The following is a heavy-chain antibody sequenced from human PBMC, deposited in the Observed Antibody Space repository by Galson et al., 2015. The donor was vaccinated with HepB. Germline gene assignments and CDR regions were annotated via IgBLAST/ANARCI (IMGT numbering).Heavy chain of an antibody. CDR2: IWYDGSNK. D-gene: IGHD3-22*01. CDR3: VRTMTGHIYQFDY. CDR1: EFTFSNYA. V-gene: IGHV3-33*08. J-gene: IGHJ4*02. Sequence: SLRLSCAASEFTFSNYAMSWVRQAPGKGLEWVAVIWYDGSNKYYADSVKGRLTISRDNSKNTLFLQMNSLRGEDTAVYYCVRTMTGHIYQFDYWGQGTLVTVSS.